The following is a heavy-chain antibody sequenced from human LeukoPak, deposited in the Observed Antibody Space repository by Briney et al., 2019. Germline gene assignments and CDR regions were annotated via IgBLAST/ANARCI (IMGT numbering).Heavy chain of an antibody. V-gene: IGHV4-59*01. Sequence: SETLSLTCTVSGGSISSYYWSWIRQPPGKGLEWIGYIYYSGSTHYNPSLKSRVTISVDTSKNQFSLKLRSVTAADTAVYYCAREYCSSTSCNFDYWGQGTLVTVSS. J-gene: IGHJ4*02. CDR1: GGSISSYY. CDR3: AREYCSSTSCNFDY. D-gene: IGHD2-2*01. CDR2: IYYSGST.